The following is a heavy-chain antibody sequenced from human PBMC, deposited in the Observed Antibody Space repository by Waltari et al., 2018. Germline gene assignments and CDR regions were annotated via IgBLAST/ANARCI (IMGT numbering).Heavy chain of an antibody. D-gene: IGHD4-4*01. CDR3: ARRNAHFHFGMDV. V-gene: IGHV5-51*01. Sequence: EVQLVQSGTEVKKPGESLKISCKASGFRYDTYWIAWVRQMPGKGLEGMGISSPGDSGTSYSPSFHVQVTFSVERSISTAYLQWTSLKASDTGIYYCARRNAHFHFGMDVWGQGTTVTVSS. J-gene: IGHJ6*02. CDR2: SSPGDSGT. CDR1: GFRYDTYW.